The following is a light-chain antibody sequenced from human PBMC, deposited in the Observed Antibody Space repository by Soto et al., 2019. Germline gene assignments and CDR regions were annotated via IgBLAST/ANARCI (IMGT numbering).Light chain of an antibody. CDR1: QSVSSY. Sequence: EIVLTQSPATLSLSPGERATLSCRACQSVSSYLAWYQQKPGQAPRLLIYDASNRATGIPARFSGSGSGTDFTLTISSLEPEDVAVYYCQHRSDWPPLTFGGGTKVEIK. CDR2: DAS. J-gene: IGKJ4*01. V-gene: IGKV3-11*01. CDR3: QHRSDWPPLT.